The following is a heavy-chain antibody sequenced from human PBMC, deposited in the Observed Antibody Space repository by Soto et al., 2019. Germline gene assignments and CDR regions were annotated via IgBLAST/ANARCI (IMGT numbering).Heavy chain of an antibody. J-gene: IGHJ5*02. Sequence: QVHFVQSGAEVKKPGASVKVSCKASGYTFSGHAIHWLRQAPGQRPEWVGWINAGNSKTYYSEKFEGRVTFTRDTVATTVNMELTSLTSEDTAVYYCGRDQSGTGYYVDWFDPWGQGTLVTVSS. D-gene: IGHD3-10*02. V-gene: IGHV1-3*01. CDR2: INAGNSKT. CDR1: GYTFSGHA. CDR3: GRDQSGTGYYVDWFDP.